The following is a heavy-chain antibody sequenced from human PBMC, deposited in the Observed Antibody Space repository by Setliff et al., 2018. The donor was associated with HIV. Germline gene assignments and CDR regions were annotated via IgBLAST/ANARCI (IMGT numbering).Heavy chain of an antibody. D-gene: IGHD3-22*01. CDR1: GYTFHYYD. J-gene: IGHJ4*02. V-gene: IGHV1-3*01. CDR2: ITAGNGDT. Sequence: ASVKVSCKASGYTFHYYDIHWVRQAPGQGLEWMGRITAGNGDTKYSQKFQDRVTLTSDMYANTVYMDLTTLRSEDTAVYYCASPMFYDGKVVWGQGTPVTVSS. CDR3: ASPMFYDGKVV.